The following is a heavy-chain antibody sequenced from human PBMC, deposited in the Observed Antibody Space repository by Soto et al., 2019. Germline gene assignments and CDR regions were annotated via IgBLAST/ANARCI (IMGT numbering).Heavy chain of an antibody. CDR3: VTPHGNASYHF. Sequence: SETLSLTCSLSAESATRHYLTWIRQSPEKGLEWIGYMHYTGFSHYNPSLKSRLTLSVDRSKNQFTLQLTSVTVADTAVFYCVTPHGNASYHFWGQITLVTGSS. J-gene: IGHJ4*02. CDR1: AESATRHY. V-gene: IGHV4-59*02. D-gene: IGHD2-2*01. CDR2: MHYTGFS.